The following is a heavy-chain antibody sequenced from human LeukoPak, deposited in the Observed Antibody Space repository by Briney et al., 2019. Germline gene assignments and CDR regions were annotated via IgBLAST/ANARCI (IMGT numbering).Heavy chain of an antibody. Sequence: PGGSLRLSCAASGFTFSSYWMSWVRQAPGKGLEWVANINKDGGEKYCVDSVKGRFTISRDNAKNSLYLQMNSLRADDTAVYYCVKDSPPRYSGSPPAYWGQGTPVTVSS. CDR1: GFTFSSYW. D-gene: IGHD1-26*01. CDR3: VKDSPPRYSGSPPAY. V-gene: IGHV3-7*03. J-gene: IGHJ4*02. CDR2: INKDGGEK.